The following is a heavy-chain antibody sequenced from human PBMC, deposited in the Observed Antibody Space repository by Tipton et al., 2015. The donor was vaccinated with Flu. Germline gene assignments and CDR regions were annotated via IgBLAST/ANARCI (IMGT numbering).Heavy chain of an antibody. V-gene: IGHV3-7*01. Sequence: SLRLSCATSGFTFSSYWMSWVRQAPGKGLEWVANIRQDGNEKDYVDSVKGRFTISRDNAANSLYLQINSLRGEDTAVYYCTRDPRSCYMPPGGDCYKYAFDIWGQGTMVTVSS. CDR1: GFTFSSYW. CDR2: IRQDGNEK. J-gene: IGHJ3*02. D-gene: IGHD2-21*01. CDR3: TRDPRSCYMPPGGDCYKYAFDI.